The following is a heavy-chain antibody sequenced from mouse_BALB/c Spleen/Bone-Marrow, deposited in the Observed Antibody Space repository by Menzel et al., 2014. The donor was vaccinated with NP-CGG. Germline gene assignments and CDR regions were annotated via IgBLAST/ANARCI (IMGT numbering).Heavy chain of an antibody. D-gene: IGHD3-3*01. CDR1: GYTFTDYY. V-gene: IGHV1-26*01. J-gene: IGHJ2*01. CDR2: INPNTDGT. Sequence: EVQLQQSGPELVKPGTSVKMSCKASGYTFTDYYMMWVRQSHGKSLEWIGHINPNTDGTFYNQKFKGKATLTVDKSSSTAYMQLNSLTSEDSAVYYCARSRYFDNWCQGPTLPGSS. CDR3: ARSRYFDN.